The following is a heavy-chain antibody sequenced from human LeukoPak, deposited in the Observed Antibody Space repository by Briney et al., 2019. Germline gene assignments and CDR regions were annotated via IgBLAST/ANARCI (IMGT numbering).Heavy chain of an antibody. Sequence: SETLSLTCTVSGGSIFNYYWHWLRQSPGKGLEWVGCVYSNGITAYNPPLRSRGSISIDTSRSQFSLRLTSVTAADTATYYCARRVYYDTSGYHPTAGYFDLWGRGTLVSVSS. V-gene: IGHV4-4*08. CDR2: VYSNGIT. CDR3: ARRVYYDTSGYHPTAGYFDL. D-gene: IGHD3-22*01. J-gene: IGHJ2*01. CDR1: GGSIFNYY.